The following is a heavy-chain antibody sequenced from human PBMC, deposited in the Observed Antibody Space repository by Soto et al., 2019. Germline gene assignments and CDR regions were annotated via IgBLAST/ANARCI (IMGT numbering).Heavy chain of an antibody. J-gene: IGHJ4*02. Sequence: SLRLSCAASRITSSSYSMHLVRQAPGKGLEWVAVISYDGSNKYYADSVKGRFTISRDNSKNTLYLQMNSLRAEDTAVYYCASTYYYDSSGYFWGQGTLVTVSS. CDR2: ISYDGSNK. V-gene: IGHV3-30-3*01. D-gene: IGHD3-22*01. CDR1: RITSSSYS. CDR3: ASTYYYDSSGYF.